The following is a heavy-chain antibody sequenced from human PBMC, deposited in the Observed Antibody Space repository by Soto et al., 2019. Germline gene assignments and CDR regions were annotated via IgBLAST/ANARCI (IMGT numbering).Heavy chain of an antibody. CDR2: ISSSSSTI. Sequence: GGSLRLSCAASGFTFSSYSMNWVRQAPGKGLEWVSYISSSSSTIYYADSVKGRFTISRDNAKNSLYLQMNSLRAEDTAVYYCARFSQAVATRVFEYFDLGGRGTLVTVSS. J-gene: IGHJ2*01. D-gene: IGHD5-12*01. V-gene: IGHV3-48*01. CDR1: GFTFSSYS. CDR3: ARFSQAVATRVFEYFDL.